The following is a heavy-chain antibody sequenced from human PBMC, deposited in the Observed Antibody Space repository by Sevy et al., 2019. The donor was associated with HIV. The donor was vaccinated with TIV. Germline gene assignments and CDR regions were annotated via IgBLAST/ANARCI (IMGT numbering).Heavy chain of an antibody. CDR3: ARATQGVITMVRGVINGYFDY. Sequence: GGSLRLSCAASGFTFSTYAMHWVRQAPGKGLEWVAVISYDGSNKYYADSVKGRFTNSRDNSKNTLYLQTNSLRAEDTAVYYCARATQGVITMVRGVINGYFDYWGQGTLVTVSS. CDR2: ISYDGSNK. V-gene: IGHV3-30-3*01. J-gene: IGHJ4*02. CDR1: GFTFSTYA. D-gene: IGHD3-10*01.